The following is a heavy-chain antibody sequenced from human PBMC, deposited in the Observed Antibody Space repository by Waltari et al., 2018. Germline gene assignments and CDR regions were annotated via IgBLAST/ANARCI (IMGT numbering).Heavy chain of an antibody. Sequence: EVQLLESGGGLVQPGGSLRLSCAASGFTFSSYAMSWVRQAPGKGLDWCSAISGSVCSTYYADSVKGRFTISRDNSKNTLYLQMNSLRAEDTAVYYCAKRRGLSYSYYYMDVWGKGTTVTISS. V-gene: IGHV3-23*01. J-gene: IGHJ6*03. D-gene: IGHD3-16*01. CDR1: GFTFSSYA. CDR3: AKRRGLSYSYYYMDV. CDR2: ISGSVCST.